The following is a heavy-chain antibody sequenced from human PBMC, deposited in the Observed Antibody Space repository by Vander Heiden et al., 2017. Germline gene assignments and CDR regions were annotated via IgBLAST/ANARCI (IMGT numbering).Heavy chain of an antibody. D-gene: IGHD6-25*01. CDR3: AKGIAATHYYYYYGMDV. V-gene: IGHV3-30*18. Sequence: QVQLVESGGGVVQPGRSLRLSCAASGFTFSSYGMHWVRQAPGKGLEWVAVISYEGSNKYYAESVKGRFTISRDNSKNTLDRQMNSLRAEDTAVYYCAKGIAATHYYYYYGMDVWGQGTTVTVSS. CDR2: ISYEGSNK. CDR1: GFTFSSYG. J-gene: IGHJ6*02.